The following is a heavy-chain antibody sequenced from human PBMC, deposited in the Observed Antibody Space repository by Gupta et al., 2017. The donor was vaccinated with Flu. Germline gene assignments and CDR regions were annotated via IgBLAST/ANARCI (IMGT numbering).Heavy chain of an antibody. CDR1: GYTFTSYD. V-gene: IGHV1-8*01. CDR3: ARGLAARRFGFDYYYYMDV. D-gene: IGHD6-6*01. Sequence: QVQLVQSGAEVKKPGASVKVSCKASGYTFTSYDINWVRQATGQGLEWMGWMNPNSGNTGYAQKFQGRVTMTRNTSISTAYMELSSLRSEDTAVYYCARGLAARRFGFDYYYYMDVWGKGTTVTVSS. J-gene: IGHJ6*03. CDR2: MNPNSGNT.